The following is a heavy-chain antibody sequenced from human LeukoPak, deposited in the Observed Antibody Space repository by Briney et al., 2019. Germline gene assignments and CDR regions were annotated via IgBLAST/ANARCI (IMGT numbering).Heavy chain of an antibody. V-gene: IGHV4-59*01. Sequence: KPSETLSLTCAVYAGSFSGYYWTWVRQPPGKGLEWIGYIYYSGSTNYNPSLKSRVTISVDTSKNQFSLKLSSVTAADTAVYYCARVRYSSSWYWFDPWGQGTLVTVSS. CDR2: IYYSGST. J-gene: IGHJ5*02. D-gene: IGHD6-13*01. CDR3: ARVRYSSSWYWFDP. CDR1: AGSFSGYY.